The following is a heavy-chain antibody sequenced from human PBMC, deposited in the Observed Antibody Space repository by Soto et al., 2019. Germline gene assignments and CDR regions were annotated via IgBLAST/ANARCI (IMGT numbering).Heavy chain of an antibody. CDR2: INHSGST. CDR1: GGSFSGYY. J-gene: IGHJ6*02. D-gene: IGHD3-3*01. CDR3: ARGRYYDFWSGGYGMDG. V-gene: IGHV4-34*01. Sequence: PSETLSLTCAVYGGSFSGYYWSWIRQPPGKGLEWIGEINHSGSTNYNPSLKSRVTISVDTSKNQFSLKLSSVTAADTAVYYCARGRYYDFWSGGYGMDGWGQGTTVTVSS.